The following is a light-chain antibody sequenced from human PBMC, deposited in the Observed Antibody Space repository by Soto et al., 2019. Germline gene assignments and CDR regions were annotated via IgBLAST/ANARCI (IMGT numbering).Light chain of an antibody. CDR1: SSDVGTYDH. J-gene: IGLJ2*01. Sequence: QSALIQPPSVSGSPGQSVTVSCTGTSSDVGTYDHVSWSQQHPGTVPKPMIDFVNIRLSGVPDRFSGSKSGNSASMTISGLQAEDEPDSYCCSYTGSATYVVFGGGTKLTVL. CDR2: FVN. CDR3: CSYTGSATYVV. V-gene: IGLV2-18*02.